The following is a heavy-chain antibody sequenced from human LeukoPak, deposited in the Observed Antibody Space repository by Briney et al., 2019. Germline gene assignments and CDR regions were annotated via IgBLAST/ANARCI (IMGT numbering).Heavy chain of an antibody. CDR2: IYSGGFT. CDR1: GFTVSSNH. V-gene: IGHV3-53*01. Sequence: PGGSLRLSCAASGFTVSSNHMSWVRQAPGKGLEWVSVIYSGGFTYYADSVKGRFTISRDNSKNTLYLLMNSLRAEDTAVYYCARWYSSNWGFDSWGQGTLVTVSS. CDR3: ARWYSSNWGFDS. J-gene: IGHJ4*02. D-gene: IGHD6-13*01.